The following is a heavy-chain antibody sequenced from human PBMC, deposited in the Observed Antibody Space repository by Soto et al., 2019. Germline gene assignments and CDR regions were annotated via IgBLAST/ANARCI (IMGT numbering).Heavy chain of an antibody. V-gene: IGHV4-59*01. J-gene: IGHJ4*02. CDR3: ARRMYFDWFFDY. CDR2: IYYSGST. Sequence: SETLSLTCTVSCSSISSYYWSWIRQPPGKGLEWIGYIYYSGSTIYNPSLKSRVTISVDTSKNQFSLKLSSVTAADTAVYYCARRMYFDWFFDYWGQGTLVTVSS. CDR1: CSSISSYY. D-gene: IGHD3-9*01.